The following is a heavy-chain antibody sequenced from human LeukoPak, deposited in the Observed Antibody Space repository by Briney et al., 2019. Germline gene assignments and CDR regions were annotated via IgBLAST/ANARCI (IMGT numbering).Heavy chain of an antibody. CDR3: AREVLGIGTWGYMDV. D-gene: IGHD3-16*01. CDR1: GFTFSSYT. CDR2: ISSSSSYI. J-gene: IGHJ6*03. V-gene: IGHV3-21*01. Sequence: GGSLRLSCAVSGFTFSSYTMNWVRQAPGKGLEWVSSISSSSSYIYYADSVKGRFTISRDNAKNSLYVQMNSLRAEDTAVYYCAREVLGIGTWGYMDVWGKGTTVTISS.